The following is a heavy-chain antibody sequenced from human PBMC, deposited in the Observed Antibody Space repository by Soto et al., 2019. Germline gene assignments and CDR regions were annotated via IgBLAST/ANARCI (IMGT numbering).Heavy chain of an antibody. CDR2: ISAYNGNT. V-gene: IGHV1-18*01. CDR3: ARSEGYCSSTSCRYYYMDV. D-gene: IGHD2-2*01. Sequence: VKVSCKASGYTFTSYGISWVRQAPGQGLEWMGWISAYNGNTDYAQTLQGRVTMTTDTSTSTAYLELRSLRSDDTAVYYCARSEGYCSSTSCRYYYMDVWGKGTTVTVSS. CDR1: GYTFTSYG. J-gene: IGHJ6*03.